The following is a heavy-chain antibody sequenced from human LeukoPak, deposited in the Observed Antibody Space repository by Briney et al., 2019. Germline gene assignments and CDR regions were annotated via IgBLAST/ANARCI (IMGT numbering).Heavy chain of an antibody. D-gene: IGHD6-13*01. CDR2: IKQAGSEK. J-gene: IGHJ4*02. CDR1: GFTFSSYW. V-gene: IGHV3-7*01. CDR3: ARSLVRGIAAAGY. Sequence: GGSLRLSCAASGFTFSSYWMSWVRQAPGKGLEWVANIKQAGSEKYYVDSVKGRFTISRDNAKNSLYLQMNSLRAEDTAVYYCARSLVRGIAAAGYWGQGTLVTVSS.